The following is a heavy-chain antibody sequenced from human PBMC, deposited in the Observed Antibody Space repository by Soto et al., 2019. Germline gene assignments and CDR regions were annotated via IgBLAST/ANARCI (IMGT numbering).Heavy chain of an antibody. Sequence: SETLSLTCTVSGGSIGSYYWSWIRQPPGKGLEWIGYIYYSGSTNYNPSLKSRVIISVDTSKNQFSLKLSSVTAADTAVYYCARVTITGTTGRFDSWGQGTLVTVSS. CDR3: ARVTITGTTGRFDS. D-gene: IGHD1-20*01. J-gene: IGHJ5*01. CDR2: IYYSGST. V-gene: IGHV4-59*01. CDR1: GGSIGSYY.